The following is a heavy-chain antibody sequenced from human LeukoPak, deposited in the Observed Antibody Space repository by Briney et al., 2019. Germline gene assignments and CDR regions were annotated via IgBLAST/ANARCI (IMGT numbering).Heavy chain of an antibody. CDR3: AREELLWFGELLYPNWFDP. J-gene: IGHJ5*02. V-gene: IGHV4-39*07. CDR1: GGSISSSSYY. D-gene: IGHD3-10*01. Sequence: PSETLSLTCTVSGGSISSSSYYWGWIRQPPGKGLEWIGSIYYSGSTYYNPSLKSRVTISVDTSKNQFSLKLSSVTAADTAVYYCAREELLWFGELLYPNWFDPWGQGTLVTVPS. CDR2: IYYSGST.